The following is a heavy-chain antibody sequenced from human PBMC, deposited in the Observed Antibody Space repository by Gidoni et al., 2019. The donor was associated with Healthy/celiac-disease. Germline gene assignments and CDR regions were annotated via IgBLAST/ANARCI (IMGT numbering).Heavy chain of an antibody. V-gene: IGHV2-26*01. CDR3: ARLSGRYWSYYGMDV. Sequence: QVTLKASGPVLLKHTETLTLTATVSEFPLSKASMGVRWIRQPPGKALKWLAHIFSNDEKSYSTSLKSRLTISKDTSKSQVVLTMTSMDPVDTATYYCARLSGRYWSYYGMDVWGQGTTVTVSS. CDR2: IFSNDEK. J-gene: IGHJ6*02. CDR1: EFPLSKASMG. D-gene: IGHD1-26*01.